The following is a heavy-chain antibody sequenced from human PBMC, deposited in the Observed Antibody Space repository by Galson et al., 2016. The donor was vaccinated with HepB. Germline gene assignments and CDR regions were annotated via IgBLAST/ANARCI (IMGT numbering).Heavy chain of an antibody. Sequence: LRLSCAASGFTFRSYPMHWVRQAPGKGLEWVTVVPHYGNNKYYADSVRARFTISRDKSKTTVYLQMDGLSAEDTAVYYCAREWELGGYFDYWGQGTLVTVSS. V-gene: IGHV3-30-3*01. CDR1: GFTFRSYP. J-gene: IGHJ4*02. D-gene: IGHD1-26*01. CDR2: VPHYGNNK. CDR3: AREWELGGYFDY.